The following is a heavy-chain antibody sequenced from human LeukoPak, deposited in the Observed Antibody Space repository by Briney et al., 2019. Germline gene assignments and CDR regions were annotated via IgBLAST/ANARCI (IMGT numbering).Heavy chain of an antibody. CDR2: IIPNSGAT. CDR3: TREDY. V-gene: IGHV1-2*02. CDR1: GYTFTGNP. J-gene: IGHJ4*02. Sequence: ASVKVSCKASGYTFTGNPILWVRQAPGQGPEWMGWIIPNSGATTYAQKFQGRVAMTRDTSISTAFMELSSLRSDDTAVYYCTREDYWGQGTPVTVSS.